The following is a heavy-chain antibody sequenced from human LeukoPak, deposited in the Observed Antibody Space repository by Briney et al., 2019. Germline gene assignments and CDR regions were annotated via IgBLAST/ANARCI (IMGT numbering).Heavy chain of an antibody. CDR2: INDSGGT. CDR1: GGSFSGYY. V-gene: IGHV4-34*01. D-gene: IGHD1-7*01. CDR3: ARGLELRY. J-gene: IGHJ4*02. Sequence: PSETLSLTCAAYGGSFSGYYYTWIGQPPGKGLEGLGEINDSGGTNYNPSLESRLTISADTSKNEFSLKLTSVTAADTALYYCARGLELRYWGQGTLVTVSS.